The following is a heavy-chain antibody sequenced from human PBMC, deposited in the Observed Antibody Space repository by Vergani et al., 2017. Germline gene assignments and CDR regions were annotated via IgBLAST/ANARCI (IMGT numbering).Heavy chain of an antibody. Sequence: QVQLVQSGAEVKKPGASVKVSCKASGYTFTSYYMHWVRQAPGQGLEWMGIINTSGGSTSYAQKFQGRVTMTRDTSTSTVYMELRRLRSEDTAVYYCARGVQGAVAGTSVFHYYYGMDVWGQGTTVTVSS. J-gene: IGHJ6*02. CDR2: INTSGGST. D-gene: IGHD6-19*01. CDR1: GYTFTSYY. V-gene: IGHV1-46*01. CDR3: ARGVQGAVAGTSVFHYYYGMDV.